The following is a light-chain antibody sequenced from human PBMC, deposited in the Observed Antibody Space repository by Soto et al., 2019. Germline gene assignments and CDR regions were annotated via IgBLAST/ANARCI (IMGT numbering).Light chain of an antibody. CDR2: DAS. Sequence: EIVLTQSPATLSLSPGERATLSCRASQSVSSYLAWYQQKPGQAPRLLIYDASNRATGIPARFSGSGSGTDFTLTISSLEPEGFAVYYCQQRSNWPRSTFGQGTKVEIK. CDR1: QSVSSY. V-gene: IGKV3-11*01. J-gene: IGKJ1*01. CDR3: QQRSNWPRST.